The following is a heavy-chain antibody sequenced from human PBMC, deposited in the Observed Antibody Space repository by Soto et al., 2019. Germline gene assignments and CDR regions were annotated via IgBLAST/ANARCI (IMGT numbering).Heavy chain of an antibody. CDR3: TTVSHHVSRYSYGYEVFADY. D-gene: IGHD5-18*01. Sequence: GGSLRLSCAASGFTFSNAWMNWVRQAPGKGLEWVGRIKSKTDGGTTDYAAPVKGRLPISRDDSKNRLYLQMNSLKTEDTAVYYCTTVSHHVSRYSYGYEVFADYWGQGTLVTVSS. CDR2: IKSKTDGGTT. V-gene: IGHV3-15*07. CDR1: GFTFSNAW. J-gene: IGHJ4*02.